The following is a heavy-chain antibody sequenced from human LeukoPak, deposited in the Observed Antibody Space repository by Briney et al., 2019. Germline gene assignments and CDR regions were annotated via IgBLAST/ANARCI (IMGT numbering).Heavy chain of an antibody. V-gene: IGHV4-34*01. Sequence: PETLSLTCSVSGGSISNYYWSWIRQPPGKGLEWIGEINHSGSTNYNPSLKSRVTISVDTSKNQFSLKLSSVTAADTAVYYRARERRGYCSGGSCYVRWFDPWGQGTLVTVSS. CDR1: GGSISNYY. CDR3: ARERRGYCSGGSCYVRWFDP. CDR2: INHSGST. D-gene: IGHD2-15*01. J-gene: IGHJ5*02.